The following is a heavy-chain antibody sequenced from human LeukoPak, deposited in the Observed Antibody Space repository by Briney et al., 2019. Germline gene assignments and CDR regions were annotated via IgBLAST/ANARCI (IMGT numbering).Heavy chain of an antibody. CDR2: TNHSGST. CDR1: GGSFSGYY. V-gene: IGHV4-34*01. CDR3: ARGRRLLWFGEPLDY. D-gene: IGHD3-10*01. J-gene: IGHJ4*02. Sequence: SETLSLTCAVYGGSFSGYYWSWIRQPPGKGLEWIRETNHSGSTNYNPSLKSRVTISVDTSKNQFSLKLSSVTAADTAVYYCARGRRLLWFGEPLDYWGQGTLVTVSS.